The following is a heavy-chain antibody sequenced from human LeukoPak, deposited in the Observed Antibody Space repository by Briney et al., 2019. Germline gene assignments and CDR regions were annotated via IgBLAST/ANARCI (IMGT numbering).Heavy chain of an antibody. CDR1: GYPFTSYD. J-gene: IGHJ4*02. CDR2: MNPNSGNT. Sequence: ASVKVSCKASGYPFTSYDINWVRQATGQGLEWMGWMNPNSGNTDYAQKFQGRVTMTRSTSINTAYMELSSLGSEDTAVYYCARPRENSGYYQYYFDYWGQGTLVTVSS. D-gene: IGHD3-22*01. CDR3: ARPRENSGYYQYYFDY. V-gene: IGHV1-8*01.